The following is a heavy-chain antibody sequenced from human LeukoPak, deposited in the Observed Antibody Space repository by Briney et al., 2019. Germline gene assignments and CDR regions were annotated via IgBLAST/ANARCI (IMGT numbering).Heavy chain of an antibody. CDR3: ARGALRALYCSSTSCPDWFDP. Sequence: ASVKVSCKASGYTFTGYYMHWVRQAPGQRLEWMGWINAGNGNTKYSQKFQGRVTITRDTSASTAYMELSSLRSEDTAVYYCARGALRALYCSSTSCPDWFDPWGQGTLVTVSS. J-gene: IGHJ5*02. CDR2: INAGNGNT. V-gene: IGHV1-3*01. CDR1: GYTFTGYY. D-gene: IGHD2-2*01.